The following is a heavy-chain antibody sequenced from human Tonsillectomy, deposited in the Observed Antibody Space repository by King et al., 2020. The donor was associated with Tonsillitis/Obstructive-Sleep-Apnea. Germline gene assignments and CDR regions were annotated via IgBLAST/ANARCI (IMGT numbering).Heavy chain of an antibody. J-gene: IGHJ4*02. CDR2: IYSNGRT. CDR3: ARMNLAVD. CDR1: GFTVSSDY. V-gene: IGHV3-53*01. Sequence: VQLVESGGGLIQPGGSLRLACAASGFTVSSDYMSWVRPAPGKGLEWVSVIYSNGRTYYPDSVKGRFTISRDNSKNTLYLQMNSLRAEDTAVYYCARMNLAVDWGQGTLVTVSS. D-gene: IGHD6-19*01.